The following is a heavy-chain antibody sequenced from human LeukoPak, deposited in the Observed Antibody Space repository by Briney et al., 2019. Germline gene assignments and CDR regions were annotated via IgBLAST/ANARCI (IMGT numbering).Heavy chain of an antibody. CDR3: AREPTTVVTDAFDI. V-gene: IGHV3-33*08. CDR1: GFTFSSYG. CDR2: IWYGGSNK. D-gene: IGHD4-23*01. Sequence: PGGSLRLSCAASGFTFSSYGMHWVRQAPGKGLEWVAVIWYGGSNKYYADSVKGRFTISRDNSKNTLYLQMNSLRAEDTAVYYCAREPTTVVTDAFDIWGQGTMVTVS. J-gene: IGHJ3*02.